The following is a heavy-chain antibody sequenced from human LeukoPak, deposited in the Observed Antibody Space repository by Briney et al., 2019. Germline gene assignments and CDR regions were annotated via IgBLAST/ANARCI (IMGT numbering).Heavy chain of an antibody. CDR3: ARDLRITYYYGSGSYSAWFDP. CDR1: GGSFSGYY. Sequence: SETLSLTCAVYGGSFSGYYWSWIRQPPGKGLEWIGEINHSGSTNYNPSLKSRVTISVDTSKNQFSLKLSSVTAADTAVYYCARDLRITYYYGSGSYSAWFDPWGQGTLVTVSS. V-gene: IGHV4-34*01. CDR2: INHSGST. D-gene: IGHD3-10*01. J-gene: IGHJ5*02.